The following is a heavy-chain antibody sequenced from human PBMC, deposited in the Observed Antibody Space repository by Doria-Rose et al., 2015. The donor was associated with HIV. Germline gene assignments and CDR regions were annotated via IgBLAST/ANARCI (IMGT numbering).Heavy chain of an antibody. CDR2: VRDDGSNK. D-gene: IGHD3-16*01. Sequence: VQLVEPGGGVVQPGGSLRLSCAASGFTFSSYGMHWVRQAPGKGLEWGAFVRDDGSNKYYADSVKGRFTISRDNSKNTLYLQMNSLRAEDTAVYYCAKDRGVNMLPHYYYYYGMDVWGQGTTVTVSS. J-gene: IGHJ6*02. CDR1: GFTFSSYG. CDR3: AKDRGVNMLPHYYYYYGMDV. V-gene: IGHV3-30*02.